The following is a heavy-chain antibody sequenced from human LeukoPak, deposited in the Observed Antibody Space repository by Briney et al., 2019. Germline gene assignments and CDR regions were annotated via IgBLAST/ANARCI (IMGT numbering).Heavy chain of an antibody. V-gene: IGHV1-46*01. CDR2: INPSGGST. D-gene: IGHD2-2*01. CDR3: ARHPPCPSLGYCSSTSCSIGYFDY. J-gene: IGHJ4*02. Sequence: GASVKVSCKASGYTFTSYYMHWVRQAPGQGLEWMGIINPSGGSTSYAQKFQGRVTMTRDMSTSTVYMELSSLRSEDTAVYYCARHPPCPSLGYCSSTSCSIGYFDYWGQGTLVTVSS. CDR1: GYTFTSYY.